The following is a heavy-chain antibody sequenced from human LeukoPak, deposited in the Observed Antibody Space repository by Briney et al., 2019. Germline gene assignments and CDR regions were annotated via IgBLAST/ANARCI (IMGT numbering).Heavy chain of an antibody. CDR2: IKSRTDGGTA. V-gene: IGHV3-15*01. CDR3: VTEFYSNGYNF. J-gene: IGHJ4*02. Sequence: KPGGSLRLSCAAPGCTFSSAWLSWVRQTPGKGLEWAGHIKSRTDGGTADYAAPGKGRFTISRDDSKNTVYLQMKSLKTEDSAVYYCVTEFYSNGYNFWGRGTLVTVSS. CDR1: GCTFSSAW. D-gene: IGHD5-24*01.